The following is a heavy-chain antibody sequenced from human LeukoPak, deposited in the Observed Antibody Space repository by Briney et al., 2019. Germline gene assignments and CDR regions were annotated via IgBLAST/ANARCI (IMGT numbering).Heavy chain of an antibody. Sequence: SETLSLTCTVSGGSINTPNYYWGWIRQTPGKGLEWIGNIFYSGGTYYSPSLKSRVIISVDTSKNQFSLKLSSVTAADTAVYYCARRMVRGVRNWFDPWGQGTLVTVSS. V-gene: IGHV4-39*01. D-gene: IGHD3-10*01. CDR1: GGSINTPNYY. J-gene: IGHJ5*02. CDR2: IFYSGGT. CDR3: ARRMVRGVRNWFDP.